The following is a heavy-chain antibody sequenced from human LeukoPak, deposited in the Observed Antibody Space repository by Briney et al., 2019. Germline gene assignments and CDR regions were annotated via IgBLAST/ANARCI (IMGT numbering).Heavy chain of an antibody. CDR3: SRVVDSAAVSGTGKYYFDY. Sequence: PSETLSFTCAVSGCSISNGYYGGWLRQPPGKGLEWIGTIYRSGSTYYNASLKSRVTISVDTSKNQFSLKLNSVTAADAAVYYCSRVVDSAAVSGTGKYYFDYWGQGILVTVSS. CDR2: IYRSGST. D-gene: IGHD6-19*01. V-gene: IGHV4-38-2*01. J-gene: IGHJ4*02. CDR1: GCSISNGYY.